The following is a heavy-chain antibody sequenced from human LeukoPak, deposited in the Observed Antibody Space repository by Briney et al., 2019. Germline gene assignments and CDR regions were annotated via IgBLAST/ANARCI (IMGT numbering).Heavy chain of an antibody. CDR2: ISYTGIT. CDR3: ARDNPYYDFWSGYYMSGMDV. V-gene: IGHV4-59*01. D-gene: IGHD3-3*01. CDR1: GGSIGGYS. J-gene: IGHJ6*02. Sequence: PSETLSLTYSVSGGSIGGYSWTWVRQPPGKRLEYIGYISYTGITYYNPSLMSRVTISVATSKNQFSLKLASVTAADTAVYYCARDNPYYDFWSGYYMSGMDVWGQGTTVTVSS.